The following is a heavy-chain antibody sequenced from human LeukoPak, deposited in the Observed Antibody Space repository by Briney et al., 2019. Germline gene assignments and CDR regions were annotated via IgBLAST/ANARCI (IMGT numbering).Heavy chain of an antibody. Sequence: GGSLRLSCAASGFTFSSYSMNLVRQAAGKGLEWVSYMSSSSSTIYYADSVKGRFTISRDNAKNSLYLQMNSLRAEDTAVYYCARDSASYYDSSGYYYMGAFDIWGQGTMVTVSS. D-gene: IGHD3-22*01. V-gene: IGHV3-48*01. CDR2: MSSSSSTI. CDR3: ARDSASYYDSSGYYYMGAFDI. J-gene: IGHJ3*02. CDR1: GFTFSSYS.